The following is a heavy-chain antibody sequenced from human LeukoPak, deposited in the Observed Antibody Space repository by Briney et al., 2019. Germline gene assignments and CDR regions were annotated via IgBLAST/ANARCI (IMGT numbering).Heavy chain of an antibody. V-gene: IGHV3-21*01. CDR1: GFTFSSYS. CDR3: ARGGMVVVSEFDY. D-gene: IGHD3-22*01. Sequence: GGSLRLSCAASGFTFSSYSMNWVRQAPGKGLEWVSSISSSSYIYYADSVKGRFTISRDNAKNSLYLQMNSLRAEDTAVYYCARGGMVVVSEFDYWGQGTLVTVSS. J-gene: IGHJ4*02. CDR2: ISSSSYI.